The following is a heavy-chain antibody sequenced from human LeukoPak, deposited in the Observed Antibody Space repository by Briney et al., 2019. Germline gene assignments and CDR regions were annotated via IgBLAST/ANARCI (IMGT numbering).Heavy chain of an antibody. J-gene: IGHJ4*02. CDR1: GFTFTTYA. V-gene: IGHV3-23*01. Sequence: PGGSLRLSCAASGFTFTTYAMSWVRQAPGKGLEWVASLSGNEDLVWYPDSLRGRFTISRDNSKNTLYLQLNSLRVEDTAVYYCAKDRRGSGWCGGFDSWGQGMLVTVSA. D-gene: IGHD6-19*01. CDR3: AKDRRGSGWCGGFDS. CDR2: LSGNEDLV.